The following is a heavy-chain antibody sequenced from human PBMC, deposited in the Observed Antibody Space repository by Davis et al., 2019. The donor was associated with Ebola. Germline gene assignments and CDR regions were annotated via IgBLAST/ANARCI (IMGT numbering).Heavy chain of an antibody. CDR3: ASSYGDYVGYFDY. CDR1: GFTFSSYA. J-gene: IGHJ4*02. CDR2: ISYDGSNK. V-gene: IGHV3-30-3*01. Sequence: PGGSLRLSCAASGFTFSSYAMHWVRQAPGKGLEWVAVISYDGSNKYYADSVKGRFTISRDNSKNTLYLQMNSLRAEDTAVYYCASSYGDYVGYFDYWGQGTLVTVSS. D-gene: IGHD4-17*01.